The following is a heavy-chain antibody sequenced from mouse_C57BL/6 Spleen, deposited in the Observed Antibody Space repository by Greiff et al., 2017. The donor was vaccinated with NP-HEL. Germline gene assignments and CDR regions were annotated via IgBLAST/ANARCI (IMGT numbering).Heavy chain of an antibody. J-gene: IGHJ2*01. CDR1: GFTFTDYY. CDR2: IRNKANGYTT. V-gene: IGHV7-3*01. CDR3: ARAYELGVDY. Sequence: EVKLMESGGGLVQPGGSLSLSCAASGFTFTDYYMSWVRQPPGKALEWLGFIRNKANGYTTEYSASVKGRFTISRDNSQSILYLQMNALRAEDSATYYCARAYELGVDYWGQGTTVTVSS. D-gene: IGHD4-1*01.